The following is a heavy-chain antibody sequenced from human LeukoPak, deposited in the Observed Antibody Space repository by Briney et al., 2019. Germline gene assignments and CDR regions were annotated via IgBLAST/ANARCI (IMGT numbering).Heavy chain of an antibody. CDR2: IKSEGST. J-gene: IGHJ5*02. D-gene: IGHD3-10*01. CDR3: ARAVTYFYGSVTYDWFDP. CDR1: GFTFSSYS. V-gene: IGHV3-74*01. Sequence: GGSLRLSCAASGFTFSSYSMNWVRQTPGKGLVWVSRIKSEGSTIYADSVKGRFTISRDNARNTLYLQMNSLRVEDTAMYYCARAVTYFYGSVTYDWFDPWGQGTLVTVSS.